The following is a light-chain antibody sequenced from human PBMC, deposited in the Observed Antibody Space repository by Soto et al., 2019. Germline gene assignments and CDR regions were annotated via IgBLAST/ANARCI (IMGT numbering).Light chain of an antibody. CDR3: QQYNDWPLT. CDR1: QSVGIN. CDR2: GAS. V-gene: IGKV3-15*01. J-gene: IGKJ1*01. Sequence: EVVMTQSPAILSVSPGERATLSCRASQSVGINVAWYQQKPGQAPRLLIYGASTRATGSPDRFSASGSATEITLTIGSLLSEGFAVYYCQQYNDWPLTFGQGTKVDIK.